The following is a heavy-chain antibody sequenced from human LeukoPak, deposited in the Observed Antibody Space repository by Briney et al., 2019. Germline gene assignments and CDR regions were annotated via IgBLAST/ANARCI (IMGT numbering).Heavy chain of an antibody. CDR2: IIPIFGPP. D-gene: IGHD3-10*01. CDR3: TRRVISSRSDYFDV. CDR1: GGTISSDA. Sequence: GASVKVSCKASGGTISSDAMTWVRQAPGQGLEWTGGIIPIFGPPDYALTFKGRVTITANKSTDTVYMELSSLKLEDTAIYYCTRRVISSRSDYFDVWGQGTLVTVSS. J-gene: IGHJ4*02. V-gene: IGHV1-69*06.